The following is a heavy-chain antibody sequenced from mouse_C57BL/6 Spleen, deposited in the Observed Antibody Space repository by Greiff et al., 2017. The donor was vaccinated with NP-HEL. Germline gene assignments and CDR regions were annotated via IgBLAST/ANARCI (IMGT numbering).Heavy chain of an antibody. CDR1: GYTFTSYW. CDR2: IDPSDSYT. D-gene: IGHD2-4*01. V-gene: IGHV1-69*01. Sequence: VQLQQPGAELVMPGASVKLSCKASGYTFTSYWMHWVKQRPGQGLEWIGEIDPSDSYTNYNQKFKGKSTLTVDKSSSTAYMQLSSLTSEDSAVYYCARGEVYYDYDRAWFAYWGQGTLVTVSA. CDR3: ARGEVYYDYDRAWFAY. J-gene: IGHJ3*01.